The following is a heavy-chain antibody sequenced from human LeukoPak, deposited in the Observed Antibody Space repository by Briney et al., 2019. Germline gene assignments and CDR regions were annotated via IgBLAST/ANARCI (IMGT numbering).Heavy chain of an antibody. J-gene: IGHJ3*02. CDR2: IIPIFGTA. CDR3: ARAISRGPDAFDI. V-gene: IGHV1-69*05. Sequence: SAKVSCKASGGTFSSYAISWVRQAPGQGLEWMGGIIPIFGTANYAQKFQGRVTITTDESTSTAYMELSSLRSEDTAVYYCARAISRGPDAFDIWGQGTMVTVSS. D-gene: IGHD2-2*01. CDR1: GGTFSSYA.